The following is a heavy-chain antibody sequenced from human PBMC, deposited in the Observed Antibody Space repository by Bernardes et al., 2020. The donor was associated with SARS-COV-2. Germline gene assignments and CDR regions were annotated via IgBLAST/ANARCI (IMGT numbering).Heavy chain of an antibody. CDR3: ARGIEAAGTGFWGD. V-gene: IGHV1-8*01. CDR1: GYTFTSND. Sequence: ASVKVSCKASGYTFTSNDINWVRQATGQGLEWMGWMNPNSGNTGYAQKFQGRVTMTRDTSISTAYMELRSLTSEDTAVYYCARGIEAAGTGFWGDWGQGTLVTGSS. D-gene: IGHD6-13*01. CDR2: MNPNSGNT. J-gene: IGHJ4*02.